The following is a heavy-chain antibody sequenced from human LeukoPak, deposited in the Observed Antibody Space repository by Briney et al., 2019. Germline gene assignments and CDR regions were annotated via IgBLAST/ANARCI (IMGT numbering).Heavy chain of an antibody. Sequence: PSETLSLTCTVSGAFISNYNWNWIRQAAGKGLEWIGRIYTSGSTNYNPSLKSRATMSVDTSKNQFSLKLSAVTAADTAVYYCARSYSDTSGYYFDYWGQGTLVTVSS. CDR2: IYTSGST. V-gene: IGHV4-4*07. CDR3: ARSYSDTSGYYFDY. CDR1: GAFISNYN. D-gene: IGHD3-22*01. J-gene: IGHJ4*02.